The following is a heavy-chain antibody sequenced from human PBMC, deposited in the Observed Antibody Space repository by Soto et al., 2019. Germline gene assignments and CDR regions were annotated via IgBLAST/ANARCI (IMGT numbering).Heavy chain of an antibody. Sequence: SETLSLTCTVSGGSISSYYWSWIRQPPGKGLEWIGYIYYSGSTNYNPSLKSRVTISVDTSKNQFSLKLSSVTAADTAVYYCASHGVDSLGYYYYYMDVWGKGTTVTVSS. CDR3: ASHGVDSLGYYYYYMDV. V-gene: IGHV4-59*08. D-gene: IGHD2-21*01. J-gene: IGHJ6*03. CDR2: IYYSGST. CDR1: GGSISSYY.